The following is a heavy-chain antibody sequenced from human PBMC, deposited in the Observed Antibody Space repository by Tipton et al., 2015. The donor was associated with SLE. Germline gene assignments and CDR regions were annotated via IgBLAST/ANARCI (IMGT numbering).Heavy chain of an antibody. CDR2: IYYSGST. V-gene: IGHV4-59*12. D-gene: IGHD3-16*01. Sequence: LRLSCTVSGGSISSYYWSWIRQPPGKGLEWIGYIYYSGSTNYNPSLKSRVTISVDTSKNQFSLKLSSVTAADTAVYYCARDGGAPHYYGMDVWGQGTTVTVSS. CDR3: ARDGGAPHYYGMDV. CDR1: GGSISSYY. J-gene: IGHJ6*02.